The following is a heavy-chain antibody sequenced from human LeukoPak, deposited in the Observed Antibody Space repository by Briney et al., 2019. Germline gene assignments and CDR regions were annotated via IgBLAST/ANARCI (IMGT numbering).Heavy chain of an antibody. CDR1: GGSISSSSYY. CDR3: ARGEDTAWGSYYYYYMDV. V-gene: IGHV4-39*07. Sequence: SETLSLTCTVSGGSISSSSYYWGWIRQPPGKGHEWIGTIFYTGDTYYNPSLKSRVTMSVDTSKNQFSLKLSSVTAADTAVYYCARGEDTAWGSYYYYYMDVWGKGTTVTVSS. J-gene: IGHJ6*03. CDR2: IFYTGDT. D-gene: IGHD5-18*01.